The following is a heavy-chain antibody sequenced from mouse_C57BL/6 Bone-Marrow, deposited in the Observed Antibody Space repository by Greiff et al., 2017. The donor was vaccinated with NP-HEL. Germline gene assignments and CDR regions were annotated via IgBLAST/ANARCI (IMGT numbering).Heavy chain of an antibody. CDR1: GYTFTSYT. V-gene: IGHV1-4*01. CDR2: INPSSGYT. J-gene: IGHJ3*01. Sequence: VQLQQSGAELARPGASVKMSCKASGYTFTSYTMHWVKQRPGQGLEWIGYINPSSGYTKYNQKFKDKATLTEDKSSSTAYMQLSSLTSEDSAVYYCARSVGYPWFAYWGQGTLVTVSA. D-gene: IGHD2-2*01. CDR3: ARSVGYPWFAY.